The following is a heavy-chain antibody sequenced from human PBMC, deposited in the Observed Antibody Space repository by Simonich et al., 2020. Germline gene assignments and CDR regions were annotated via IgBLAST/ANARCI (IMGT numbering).Heavy chain of an antibody. Sequence: QVQLVQSGAEVKKPGASVKVSCKASGYTFTGYFMHWVRQAPGQGLEWSGWINLKRGGKNYAKKVQGRVTRNRDTSISTAYMELSRLRSDDTAVYYCARSSDLLNWKDGPYYWGQGTLVTVSS. CDR1: GYTFTGYF. D-gene: IGHD1-1*01. J-gene: IGHJ4*02. V-gene: IGHV1-2*02. CDR2: INLKRGGK. CDR3: ARSSDLLNWKDGPYY.